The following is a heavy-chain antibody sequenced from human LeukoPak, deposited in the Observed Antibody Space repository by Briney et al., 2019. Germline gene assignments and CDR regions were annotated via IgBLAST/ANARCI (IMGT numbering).Heavy chain of an antibody. D-gene: IGHD6-13*01. Sequence: PSETLSLTCAVYGGSFSGYYWTWISQPPGKGLEWIGEINHSGSTNYNPSLKSRVTISVDTSKNQFSLKLSSVTAADTAVYYCARHLQQLVRMDVWGKGTTVTVSS. CDR3: ARHLQQLVRMDV. J-gene: IGHJ6*03. CDR2: INHSGST. V-gene: IGHV4-34*01. CDR1: GGSFSGYY.